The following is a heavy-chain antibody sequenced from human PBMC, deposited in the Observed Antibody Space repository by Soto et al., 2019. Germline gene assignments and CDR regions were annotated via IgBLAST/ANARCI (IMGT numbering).Heavy chain of an antibody. J-gene: IGHJ4*02. D-gene: IGHD6-6*01. CDR1: GFTFSYYG. CDR2: IWYDGSNK. Sequence: GGSLRLSCAASGFTFSYYGMHWVRQAPGKGLEWVAVIWYDGSNKYYADSVKGRFTISRDNSENTLYLQMNSLGAEDTAVYYCARGSSSSSPQGFDYWGQGTLVTVSS. CDR3: ARGSSSSSPQGFDY. V-gene: IGHV3-33*01.